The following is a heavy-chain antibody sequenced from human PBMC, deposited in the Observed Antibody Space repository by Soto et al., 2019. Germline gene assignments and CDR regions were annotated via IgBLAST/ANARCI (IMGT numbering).Heavy chain of an antibody. CDR1: GFTFNTYA. CDR2: ISGSGGSI. D-gene: IGHD1-1*01. CDR3: VKGYWKGDV. V-gene: IGHV3-23*01. Sequence: VQLLESGGGLVQPGGSLRLSCAASGFTFNTYAMNWVRQAPGNGLEWVSAISGSGGSIHYADSVKGRFTISRDNSKNTLYLQMNSLRDEDTAVYHCVKGYWKGDVWGQGTTVTVSS. J-gene: IGHJ6*02.